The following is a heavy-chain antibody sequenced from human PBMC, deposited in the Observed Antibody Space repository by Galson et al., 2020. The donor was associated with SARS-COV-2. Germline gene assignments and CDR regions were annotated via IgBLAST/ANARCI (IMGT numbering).Heavy chain of an antibody. D-gene: IGHD4-17*01. CDR1: GFTFSDHY. J-gene: IGHJ6*02. CDR3: ARVRYADFNGMDG. V-gene: IGHV3-72*01. CDR2: IRDKGKSYTT. Sequence: GGSLRLSCAASGFTFSDHYMDWVRQAPGKGLEWVGRIRDKGKSYTTEYAAAVKGRFTLSRDESKKSVYLQMKSLKTEDTAVYYCARVRYADFNGMDGWGQGTTVTVSS.